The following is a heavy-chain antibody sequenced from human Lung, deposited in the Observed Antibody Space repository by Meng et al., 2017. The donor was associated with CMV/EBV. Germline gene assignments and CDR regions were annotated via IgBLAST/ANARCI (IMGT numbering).Heavy chain of an antibody. CDR2: NYYSGST. J-gene: IGHJ3*02. CDR3: ARSAGGAPRITMVRRVIIYALDI. CDR1: GGSFSGYY. Sequence: LRLSCAVYGGSFSGYYWSWIRQPPGKGLEWIGYNYYSGSTYYNPSLKSRVTISVDTSKNQFSLKLSSVTPTNTAVYYCARSAGGAPRITMVRRVIIYALDIWGQGTMVTVSS. D-gene: IGHD3-10*01. V-gene: IGHV4-34*09.